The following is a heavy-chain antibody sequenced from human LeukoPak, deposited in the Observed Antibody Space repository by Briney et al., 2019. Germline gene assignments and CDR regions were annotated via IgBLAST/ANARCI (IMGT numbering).Heavy chain of an antibody. CDR2: IWYDGSNK. V-gene: IGHV3-33*01. CDR3: ARDRYYYDSSGYYYDY. J-gene: IGHJ4*02. CDR1: GFTFSIYG. D-gene: IGHD3-22*01. Sequence: PGGSLRLSCAASGFTFSIYGMHWVRQAPGKGLEWVAVIWYDGSNKYYADSVKGRFTISRDNSKNTLYLEMNSLRAEDTAVYYCARDRYYYDSSGYYYDYWGQETLVTVSS.